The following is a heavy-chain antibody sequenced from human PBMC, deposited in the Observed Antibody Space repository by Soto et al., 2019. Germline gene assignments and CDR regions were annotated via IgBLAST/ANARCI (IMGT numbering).Heavy chain of an antibody. J-gene: IGHJ4*02. CDR2: INHSGST. CDR3: AKTSSSSRSFDY. CDR1: GGSFSGYY. D-gene: IGHD6-6*01. V-gene: IGHV4-34*01. Sequence: SETLSLTCAVYGGSFSGYYWSWIRQPPGKGLEWIGEINHSGSTNYNPSLKSRVTISVDTSKNQFSLKLSSVTAADTAVYYCAKTSSSSRSFDYCGQGTLVTGSS.